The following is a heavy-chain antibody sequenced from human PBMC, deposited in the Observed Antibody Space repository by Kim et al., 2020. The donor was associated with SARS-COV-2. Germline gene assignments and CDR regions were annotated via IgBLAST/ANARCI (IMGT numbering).Heavy chain of an antibody. J-gene: IGHJ4*02. V-gene: IGHV3-30*18. Sequence: GGSLRLSCAASGFTFSSYGMHWVRQAPGKGLEWVAVISYDGSNKYYADSVKGRFTISRDNSKNTLYLQMNSLRAEDTAVYYCAKGRPNMVRGTTVDYWGQGTLVTVSS. D-gene: IGHD3-10*01. CDR1: GFTFSSYG. CDR2: ISYDGSNK. CDR3: AKGRPNMVRGTTVDY.